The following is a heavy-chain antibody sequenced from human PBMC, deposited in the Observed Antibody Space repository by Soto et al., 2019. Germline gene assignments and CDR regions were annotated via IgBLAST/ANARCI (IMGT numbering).Heavy chain of an antibody. J-gene: IGHJ4*02. Sequence: QVQLVQSGAEVKKPGASVKVSCKASGYTFTSYGISWVRQAPGQGLEWMGWISAYNGNTNYAQKLQGRVTMTTDTATSTAYMERRGLRSDDTAVYYCARVRQQRVGPRFFDYWGQGTLVTVSS. CDR1: GYTFTSYG. CDR3: ARVRQQRVGPRFFDY. D-gene: IGHD6-13*01. V-gene: IGHV1-18*01. CDR2: ISAYNGNT.